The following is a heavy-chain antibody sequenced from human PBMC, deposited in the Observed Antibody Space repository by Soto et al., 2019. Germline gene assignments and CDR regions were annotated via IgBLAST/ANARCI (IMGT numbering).Heavy chain of an antibody. J-gene: IGHJ6*02. D-gene: IGHD3-3*01. Sequence: GASVKVSCKASGYTFTGYYMHWVRQAPGQGLEWMGWINPNSGGTNYAQKFQGWVTMTRDASISTAYMELSRLRSDDTAVYYCARDLRLTIFGVVIDSYYGMDVWGQGTTVTVSS. CDR1: GYTFTGYY. V-gene: IGHV1-2*04. CDR2: INPNSGGT. CDR3: ARDLRLTIFGVVIDSYYGMDV.